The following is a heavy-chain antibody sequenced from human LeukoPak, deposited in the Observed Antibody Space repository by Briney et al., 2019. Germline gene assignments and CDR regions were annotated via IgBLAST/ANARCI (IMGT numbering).Heavy chain of an antibody. CDR2: ISTGSTYK. J-gene: IGHJ4*02. CDR3: ARGPTLIGVAGTWPLDY. D-gene: IGHD6-19*01. V-gene: IGHV3-21*06. CDR1: GFIFSDCS. Sequence: GGSLRLSCTASGFIFSDCSIHWVRQAPGKGLEWVSSISTGSTYKYFADSVKGRFTISRDNAKNSLHLQMNSLRAEDSAVYYCARGPTLIGVAGTWPLDYWGQGTLVTVSS.